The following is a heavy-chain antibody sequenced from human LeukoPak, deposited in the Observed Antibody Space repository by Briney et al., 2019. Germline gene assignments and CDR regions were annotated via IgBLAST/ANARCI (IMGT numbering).Heavy chain of an antibody. CDR3: ARDLGDDSSGYYYYYYGMDV. J-gene: IGHJ6*02. V-gene: IGHV3-53*05. D-gene: IGHD3-22*01. CDR2: IYTGGAT. CDR1: GFTVSSNY. Sequence: PGGSLRLSCAASGFTVSSNYMTWVRQAPGKGLEWVSVIYTGGATYYADSVKGRFTISRDNSKNTLYLQMNSLRAEDTAVYYCARDLGDDSSGYYYYYYGMDVWGQGTTVTVSS.